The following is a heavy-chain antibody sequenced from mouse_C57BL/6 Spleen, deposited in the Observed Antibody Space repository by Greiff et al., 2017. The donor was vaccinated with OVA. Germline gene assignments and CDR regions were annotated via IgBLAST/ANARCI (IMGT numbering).Heavy chain of an antibody. CDR1: GFTFSDYG. Sequence: DVMLVESGGGLVKPGGSLKLSCAASGFTFSDYGMHWVRQAPETGLEWVAYLSSGRSTIYYADTVKGRFTISRDNAKNTLFLQLTSLRSEDTAMYYCAREFIQGFAYWGQGTLVTVSA. D-gene: IGHD1-1*01. CDR3: AREFIQGFAY. CDR2: LSSGRSTI. V-gene: IGHV5-17*01. J-gene: IGHJ3*01.